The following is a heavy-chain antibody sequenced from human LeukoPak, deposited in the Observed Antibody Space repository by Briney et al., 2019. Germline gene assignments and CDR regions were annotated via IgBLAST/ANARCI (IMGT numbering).Heavy chain of an antibody. CDR2: INPNSGGT. CDR1: GYTFTGCY. V-gene: IGHV1-2*02. CDR3: ARGYIAAAGTVRGYYYMDV. D-gene: IGHD6-13*01. Sequence: ASVKVSCKASGYTFTGCYMHWVRQAPGQGLEWMGWINPNSGGTNYAQKFQGRVTMTRDTSISTAYMELRRLRSDDTAVYYCARGYIAAAGTVRGYYYMDVWGKGTTVNVSS. J-gene: IGHJ6*03.